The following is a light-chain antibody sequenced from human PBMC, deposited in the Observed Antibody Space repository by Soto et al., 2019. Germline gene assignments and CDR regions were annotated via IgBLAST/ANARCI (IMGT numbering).Light chain of an antibody. Sequence: DIHFTQSPSVLSASVGDTVTITCRASQALSNYLAWYQQKPGKAPDLMIYSASTLQSGVPSRFSGSWYGTDFNLTISRLETEDFAVYYCQQYGSASITFGQGTRLEIK. CDR1: QALSNY. J-gene: IGKJ5*01. V-gene: IGKV1-9*01. CDR3: QQYGSASIT. CDR2: SAS.